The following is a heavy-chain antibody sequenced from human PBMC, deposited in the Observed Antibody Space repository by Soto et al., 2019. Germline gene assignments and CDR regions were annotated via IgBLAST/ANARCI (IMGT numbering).Heavy chain of an antibody. CDR1: RFTFSNYA. D-gene: IGHD2-2*01. CDR3: TKVKDTVVVSAYILGHGYFDS. J-gene: IGHJ4*02. CDR2: ISGSGGNT. V-gene: IGHV3-23*04. Sequence: EVQLVQSGGGLVQPGVSLRLSCAASRFTFSNYALTWVRQAPGKGREWVSTISGSGGNTYYADSVRGRFIISRDNPKNQLFLQTNGLRAADTAVYYCTKVKDTVVVSAYILGHGYFDSWGQENLVTASS.